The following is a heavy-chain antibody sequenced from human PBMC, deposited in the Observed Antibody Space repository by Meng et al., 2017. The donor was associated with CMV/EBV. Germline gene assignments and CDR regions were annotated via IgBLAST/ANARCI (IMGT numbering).Heavy chain of an antibody. V-gene: IGHV1-69*06. J-gene: IGHJ5*02. CDR3: AREPKDYYYDSSGYSNWFDP. CDR2: IIPIFGTA. CDR1: SYA. D-gene: IGHD3-22*01. Sequence: SYAISWLRQAPGQGLEWMGGIIPIFGTANYEQKFQGRVTITADKSTSTAYMELSSLRSEDTAVYYCAREPKDYYYDSSGYSNWFDPWGQGTLVTVSS.